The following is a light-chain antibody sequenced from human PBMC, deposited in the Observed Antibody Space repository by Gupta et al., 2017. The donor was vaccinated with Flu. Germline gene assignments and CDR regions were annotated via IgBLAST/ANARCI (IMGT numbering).Light chain of an antibody. CDR3: GTWDSSLGDVV. Sequence: QSVLTQPPSLSATPGEKVIISCSGSYSNIGNTYVSWYQRLPGAAPKLLIFDNNKRPSGMPDRFSGSKSGTSATLGITGLQTGDEADYYCGTWDSSLGDVVFGGGTKLTVL. CDR1: YSNIGNTY. J-gene: IGLJ3*02. CDR2: DNN. V-gene: IGLV1-51*01.